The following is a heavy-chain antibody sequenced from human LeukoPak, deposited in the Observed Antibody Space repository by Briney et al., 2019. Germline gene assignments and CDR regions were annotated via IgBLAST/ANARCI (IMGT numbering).Heavy chain of an antibody. CDR3: AKRELDSSGYYH. V-gene: IGHV3-23*01. CDR1: GFTFSSYA. D-gene: IGHD3-22*01. Sequence: GGSLRLSCVASGFTFSSYAMNWVRQAPGKGLEWVSSISGSGGSAYYADSVKGRFTISRDNSKNTLYLQMNSLRAEDTAVYYCAKRELDSSGYYHWGQGTLVTVSS. J-gene: IGHJ5*02. CDR2: ISGSGGSA.